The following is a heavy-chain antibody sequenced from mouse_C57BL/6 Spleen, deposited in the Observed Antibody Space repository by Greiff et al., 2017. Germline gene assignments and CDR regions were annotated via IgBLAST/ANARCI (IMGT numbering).Heavy chain of an antibody. J-gene: IGHJ1*03. D-gene: IGHD1-1*02. CDR3: ARHGGYTLGAWYFDV. Sequence: VKLMESGPGLVAPSQSLSITCTVSGFSLTSYGVHWVRQPPGKGLEWLVVIWSDGSTTYNSALKSRLSISKDNSKSQVFLKMNSLQTDDTAMYYCARHGGYTLGAWYFDVWGTGTTVTVSS. CDR1: GFSLTSYG. CDR2: IWSDGST. V-gene: IGHV2-6-1*01.